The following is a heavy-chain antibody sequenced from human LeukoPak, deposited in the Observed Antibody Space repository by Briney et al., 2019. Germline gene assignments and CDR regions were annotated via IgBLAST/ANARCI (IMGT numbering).Heavy chain of an antibody. J-gene: IGHJ3*02. V-gene: IGHV1-2*02. Sequence: GASVKVSCKASGYTFSDYYIHWVRQAPGQGLEWMGWINPKSGDPHYSQKFQGRVTMTRDTSISTAYMELSRLRSDDTAVYYCARDSGEFDAFDIWGQGTMVTVSS. CDR1: GYTFSDYY. CDR3: ARDSGEFDAFDI. CDR2: INPKSGDP. D-gene: IGHD3-10*01.